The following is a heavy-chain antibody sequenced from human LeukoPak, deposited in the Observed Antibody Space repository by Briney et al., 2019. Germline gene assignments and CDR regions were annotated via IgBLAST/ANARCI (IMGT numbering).Heavy chain of an antibody. CDR2: IRYDGSNK. CDR3: AKAPVGYYGSGSYPYYYYYMDV. D-gene: IGHD3-10*01. J-gene: IGHJ6*03. Sequence: GGSLRLSCAASGFTFSSYGMHWVRQAPGKGLEWVAFIRYDGSNKYYADSVKGRFTISRDNSKNTLYLQMNSLRAEDTAVYYCAKAPVGYYGSGSYPYYYYYMDVWGKGTTVTISS. V-gene: IGHV3-30*02. CDR1: GFTFSSYG.